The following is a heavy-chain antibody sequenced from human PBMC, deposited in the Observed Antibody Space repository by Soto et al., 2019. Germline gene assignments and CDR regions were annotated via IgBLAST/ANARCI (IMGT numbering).Heavy chain of an antibody. D-gene: IGHD6-19*01. Sequence: QVQLVESGGGVVQPGRSLRLSCAASGFTLSSYVMHWVRQAPGKGLEWVARISYAGNDNYYADSVKGRFTISRDNSKNKLYLQMPSLRADDTAVYYCARDRQQWLEPAGGALPFWGQGTMVIVSS. J-gene: IGHJ3*01. CDR1: GFTLSSYV. CDR2: ISYAGNDN. V-gene: IGHV3-30-3*01. CDR3: ARDRQQWLEPAGGALPF.